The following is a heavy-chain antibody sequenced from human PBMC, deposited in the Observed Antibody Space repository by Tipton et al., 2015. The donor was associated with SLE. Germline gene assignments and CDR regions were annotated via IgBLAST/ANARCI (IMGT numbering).Heavy chain of an antibody. V-gene: IGHV4-34*01. Sequence: TLSLTCAVYGGSFSGYFWTWIRQSPNKGLEWIGEINHSGSTNYNPSLKSRVTMSVDTSKNQFSLKLSSVTAADTAVYYCARVSYYDSSGYYDAFDIWGQGTMVTASS. CDR1: GGSFSGYF. CDR2: INHSGST. D-gene: IGHD3-22*01. CDR3: ARVSYYDSSGYYDAFDI. J-gene: IGHJ3*02.